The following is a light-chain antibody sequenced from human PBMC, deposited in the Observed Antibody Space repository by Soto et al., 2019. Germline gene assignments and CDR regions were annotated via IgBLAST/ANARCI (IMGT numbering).Light chain of an antibody. CDR1: GSDVGGYIL. J-gene: IGLJ1*01. Sequence: QSVLTQPASVSGSPGQSITISCTGTGSDVGGYILVSWYQQHPGKAPKLMVYDVNRRPPGVPDRFFGSKSGNTASLTVSGLQAEDEADYYCVSFAGGTYVFGTGTKLTVL. CDR2: DVN. V-gene: IGLV2-23*02. CDR3: VSFAGGTYV.